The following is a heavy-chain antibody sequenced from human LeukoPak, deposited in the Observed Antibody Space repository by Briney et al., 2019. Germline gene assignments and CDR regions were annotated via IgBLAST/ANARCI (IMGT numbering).Heavy chain of an antibody. CDR1: GGSISSSSYY. J-gene: IGHJ6*03. D-gene: IGHD6-13*01. V-gene: IGHV4-39*01. Sequence: SETLSLTCAVSGGSISSSSYYWGWIRQPPGKGLEWIGSIYYSGSTYYNPSLKSRVTISVDTSKNQFSLKLSSVTAADTAVYYCASQLQGSSWYDYYYYMDVWGKGTTVTISS. CDR3: ASQLQGSSWYDYYYYMDV. CDR2: IYYSGST.